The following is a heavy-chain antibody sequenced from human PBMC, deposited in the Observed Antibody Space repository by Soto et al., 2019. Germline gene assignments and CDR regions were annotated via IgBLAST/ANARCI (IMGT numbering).Heavy chain of an antibody. Sequence: ASVKVSCKASGYTFTSYGISWVRQAPGQGLEWMGWISAYNGNANYAQKLQGRVTMTTDTSTSTAYMELRSLRSDDTAVYYCARDAVAGTPTYYYYYGMDVWGQGTTVNVSS. CDR2: ISAYNGNA. CDR3: ARDAVAGTPTYYYYYGMDV. V-gene: IGHV1-18*01. CDR1: GYTFTSYG. D-gene: IGHD6-19*01. J-gene: IGHJ6*02.